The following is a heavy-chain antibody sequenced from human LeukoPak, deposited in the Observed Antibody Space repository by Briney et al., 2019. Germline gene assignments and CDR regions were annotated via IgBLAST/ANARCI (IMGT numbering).Heavy chain of an antibody. CDR1: GYTFTTYW. D-gene: IGHD6-13*01. CDR3: ARHGRAAAGTPFDY. V-gene: IGHV5-10-1*01. CDR2: IDPSDSYM. J-gene: IGHJ4*02. Sequence: GESLTISCKGSGYTFTTYWISWVRQMPGKGLEWMGRIDPSDSYMNYSPSFQGHVTISADKSISTAYLQWSSLKASDTAMYYCARHGRAAAGTPFDYWGQGTLVTVSS.